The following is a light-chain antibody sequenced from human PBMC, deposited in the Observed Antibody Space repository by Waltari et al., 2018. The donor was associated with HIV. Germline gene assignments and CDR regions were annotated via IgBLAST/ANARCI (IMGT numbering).Light chain of an antibody. V-gene: IGLV1-47*01. CDR3: AAWDDGLSGVI. CDR2: RNN. J-gene: IGLJ2*01. Sequence: QSLLTQPPSASGTPGQRVTVSCYGSSLHIGSNYEFCYQQHRGTAPNLLIYRNNQRPSGVPDRFSGSKSGTSASLAISGFRSEDEADYYCAAWDDGLSGVIFGGGTKLTVL. CDR1: SLHIGSNY.